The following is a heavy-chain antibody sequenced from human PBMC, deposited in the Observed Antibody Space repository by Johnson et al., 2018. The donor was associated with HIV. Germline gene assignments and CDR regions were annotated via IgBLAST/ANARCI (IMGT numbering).Heavy chain of an antibody. CDR2: IRSKAYGGTT. V-gene: IGHV3-71*03. CDR3: ARESLAYYNFWSGSRHDAFDI. D-gene: IGHD3-3*01. CDR1: GFTVSSNY. Sequence: VQLVESGGGLIQPGGSLRLSCAASGFTVSSNYMSWVRQAPGKGLEWVGFIRSKAYGGTTEYAASVKGRFTISRDDSKSIAYLQMSSLRAEDTAVYYCARESLAYYNFWSGSRHDAFDIWGLGTMVTVSS. J-gene: IGHJ3*02.